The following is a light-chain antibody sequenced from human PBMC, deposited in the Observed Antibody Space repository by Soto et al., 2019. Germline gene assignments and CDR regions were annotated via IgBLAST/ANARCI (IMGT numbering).Light chain of an antibody. J-gene: IGKJ2*01. V-gene: IGKV1-39*01. CDR3: QQSYNYPET. CDR1: QSISSH. Sequence: DIQMTQSPSSLSASVGDRVTITCRASQSISSHLNWYQQRPGKAPKLLMYAASSLQSGVPSRFSGRGSGTDFTLTISSLQPEDFATYFCQQSYNYPETFGQGTELEIK. CDR2: AAS.